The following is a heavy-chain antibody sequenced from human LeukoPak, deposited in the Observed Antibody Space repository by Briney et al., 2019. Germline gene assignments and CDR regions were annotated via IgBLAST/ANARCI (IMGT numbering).Heavy chain of an antibody. V-gene: IGHV4-59*01. CDR2: IYYSGST. CDR3: ALERRGYFDY. Sequence: PSETLSLTCTVSGGSISSYYWSWIRQPPGKGLEWIGYIYYSGSTNYNPSLKSRVTISVDTSKNRFSLKLSSVTAADTAVYYCALERRGYFDYWGQGTLVTVSS. J-gene: IGHJ4*02. CDR1: GGSISSYY. D-gene: IGHD1-1*01.